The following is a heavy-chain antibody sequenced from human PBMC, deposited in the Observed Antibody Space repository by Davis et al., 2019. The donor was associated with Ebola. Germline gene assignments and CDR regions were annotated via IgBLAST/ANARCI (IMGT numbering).Heavy chain of an antibody. CDR1: GYTFTSYG. D-gene: IGHD3-10*01. CDR2: ISPYNGNT. CDR3: ARDMGMVQVANWFDP. Sequence: AASVKVSCKASGYTFTSYGISWVRQAPGQGLEWMGWISPYNGNTNYAQKLQGRVTMTTDTSTSTAYMELRSLRSDDTAVYYCARDMGMVQVANWFDPWGQGTLVTVSS. V-gene: IGHV1-18*01. J-gene: IGHJ5*02.